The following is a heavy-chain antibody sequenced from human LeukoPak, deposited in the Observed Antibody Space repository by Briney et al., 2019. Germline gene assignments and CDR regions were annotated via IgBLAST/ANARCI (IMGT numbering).Heavy chain of an antibody. CDR1: GFTFSNAW. D-gene: IGHD5-24*01. CDR2: IKSKTDGGTT. J-gene: IGHJ3*02. CDR3: TTARDGYNFNAFDI. V-gene: IGHV3-15*01. Sequence: PGGSLRLSCAASGFTFSNAWMSWVRQAPGKGLEWVGRIKSKTDGGTTDYAAPVKGRFTISRDDSKNTLYLQMNSLKTEDTAVYYCTTARDGYNFNAFDIWGQGTMVTVSS.